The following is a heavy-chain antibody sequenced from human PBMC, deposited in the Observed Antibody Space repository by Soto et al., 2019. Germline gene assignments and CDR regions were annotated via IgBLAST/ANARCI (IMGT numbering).Heavy chain of an antibody. D-gene: IGHD2-15*01. CDR3: ARDGDRYCSGGSCQNWFDP. J-gene: IGHJ5*02. V-gene: IGHV1-18*01. CDR2: ISAYNGNT. Sequence: QVQLVQSGAEVKKPGASVKVSCKASGYTFTSYGISWVRQAPGQGLEWMGWISAYNGNTNYAQKLQGRVTMTTDTSTSTAYMELRSLRSDDTAVYYCARDGDRYCSGGSCQNWFDPWGQGTLVTVSS. CDR1: GYTFTSYG.